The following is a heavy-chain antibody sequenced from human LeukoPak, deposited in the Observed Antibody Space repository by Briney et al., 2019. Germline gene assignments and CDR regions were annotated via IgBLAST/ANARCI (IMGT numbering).Heavy chain of an antibody. CDR2: ISPSGGST. Sequence: ASVKVSCKVSGYTLTELSMHWVRQAPGQGPEWMGVISPSGGSTTYAQKFQGRVTMTRDTSISTAYMELSRLRSDDTAVYYCARASGYSYGYAYYYYYYYMDVWGKGTTVTVSS. CDR3: ARASGYSYGYAYYYYYYYMDV. D-gene: IGHD5-18*01. CDR1: GYTLTELS. J-gene: IGHJ6*03. V-gene: IGHV1-2*02.